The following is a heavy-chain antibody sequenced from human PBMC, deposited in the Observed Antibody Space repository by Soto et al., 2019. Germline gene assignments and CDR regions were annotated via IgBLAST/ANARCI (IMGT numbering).Heavy chain of an antibody. CDR3: AHSIIAAAGTPWFDP. Sequence: QITLKESGPTLVKPTQTLTLTCTFSGFSLSTSGVGVGWIRQPPGKALEWLALIYWADDKRYSPSLKSRLTITKDTSKNQVVLTMTNMDPVDTATYYCAHSIIAAAGTPWFDPWGQGTLVTVSS. V-gene: IGHV2-5*02. D-gene: IGHD6-13*01. CDR2: IYWADDK. J-gene: IGHJ5*02. CDR1: GFSLSTSGVG.